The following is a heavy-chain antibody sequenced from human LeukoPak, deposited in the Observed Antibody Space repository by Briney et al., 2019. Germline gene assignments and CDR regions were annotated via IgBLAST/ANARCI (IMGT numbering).Heavy chain of an antibody. CDR3: ARHMSVSYDAFDL. V-gene: IGHV4-38-2*02. CDR2: IYHSGST. D-gene: IGHD1-26*01. Sequence: SETLSLTCTVSGYSISSGYYWGWIRQPPGKGLEWIGSIYHSGSTYYNPSLESRVTISVDTSKTQFSLTVTSVTAADTAVYYCARHMSVSYDAFDLWGRGTTVTVSS. CDR1: GYSISSGYY. J-gene: IGHJ3*01.